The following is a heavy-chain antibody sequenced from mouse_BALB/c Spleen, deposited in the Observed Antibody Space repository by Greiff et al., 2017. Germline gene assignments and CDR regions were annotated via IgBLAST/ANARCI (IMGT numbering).Heavy chain of an antibody. Sequence: EVKLVESGGGLVKPGGSLKLSCAASGFAFSSYDMSWVRQTPEKRLEWVAYISSGGGSTYYPDTVKGRFTISRDNAKNTLYLQMSSLKSEDTAMYYCARQRDSSGLFAYWGQGTLVTVSA. V-gene: IGHV5-12-1*01. J-gene: IGHJ3*01. CDR3: ARQRDSSGLFAY. CDR1: GFAFSSYD. CDR2: ISSGGGST. D-gene: IGHD3-2*01.